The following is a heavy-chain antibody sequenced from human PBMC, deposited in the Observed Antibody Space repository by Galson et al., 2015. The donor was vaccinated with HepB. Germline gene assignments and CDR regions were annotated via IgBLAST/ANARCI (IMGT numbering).Heavy chain of an antibody. D-gene: IGHD4-11*01. J-gene: IGHJ4*02. CDR2: INTNTGNP. Sequence: SVKVSCKASGYSITSYPMSWVRQAPGHGLEWMGWINTNTGNPTYAQGYTGRFVFSLDTSVSTAYLQISSLKAEDTAVYYCARDHSTTGLDHWGQGTLVTVSS. CDR1: GYSITSYP. CDR3: ARDHSTTGLDH. V-gene: IGHV7-4-1*02.